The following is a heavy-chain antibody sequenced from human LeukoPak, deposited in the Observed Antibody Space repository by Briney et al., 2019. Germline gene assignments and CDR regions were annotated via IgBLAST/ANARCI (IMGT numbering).Heavy chain of an antibody. CDR3: ARVSGDIVVVPAAIRYYYYYMDV. CDR1: GGSISSYY. Sequence: SETLSLTCTVSGGSISSYYWSWIRQPPGKGLEWIGYIYYSGSTNYNPSLKSRVTISVDTSKNQFSLKLSSVTAADTAVYYCARVSGDIVVVPAAIRYYYYYMDVWGKGTTVTVSS. CDR2: IYYSGST. V-gene: IGHV4-59*01. J-gene: IGHJ6*03. D-gene: IGHD2-2*01.